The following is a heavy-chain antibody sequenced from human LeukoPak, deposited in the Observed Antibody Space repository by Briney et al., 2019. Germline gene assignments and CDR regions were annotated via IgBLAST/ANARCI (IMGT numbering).Heavy chain of an antibody. D-gene: IGHD3-16*02. J-gene: IGHJ3*02. Sequence: GGSLRLSCAASGFTFSSYWMSWVRQAPGKGLEWVANIKQDGSEKYYVDSLKGRFTISRDNAKNSLYLQMNSLRAEDTAVYYCAREGSYDYIWGSYRPSDAFDIWGQGTMVTVSS. V-gene: IGHV3-7*01. CDR1: GFTFSSYW. CDR2: IKQDGSEK. CDR3: AREGSYDYIWGSYRPSDAFDI.